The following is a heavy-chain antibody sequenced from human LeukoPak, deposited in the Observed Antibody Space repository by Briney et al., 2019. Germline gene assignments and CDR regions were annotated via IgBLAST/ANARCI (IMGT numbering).Heavy chain of an antibody. CDR1: GGSISSSGYY. CDR2: IYYSGST. V-gene: IGHV4-39*01. J-gene: IGHJ4*02. Sequence: SETLSLTCTVSGGSISSSGYYWGWIRQPPGKGLEWIGSIYYSGSTYYNPSLESRVAISVDTSNNQFSLKLSSVTAADTALYYCARHLNNCGDDCYIFDYWGQGTLVTVSS. CDR3: ARHLNNCGDDCYIFDY. D-gene: IGHD2-21*01.